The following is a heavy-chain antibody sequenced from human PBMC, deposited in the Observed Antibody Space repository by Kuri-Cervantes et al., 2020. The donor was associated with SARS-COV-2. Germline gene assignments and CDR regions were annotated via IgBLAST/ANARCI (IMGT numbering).Heavy chain of an antibody. V-gene: IGHV4-61*08. J-gene: IGHJ3*02. CDR2: IYHSENT. CDR3: ARSYDSSGSDAFDI. D-gene: IGHD3-22*01. CDR1: GGSVSSGGYH. Sequence: SETLSLTCTLSGGSVSSGGYHWSWIRQPPGKGLEWIGYIYHSENTKYNPSLMGRVTISVDTSKNQFSLRLRSATAADTAVYYCARSYDSSGSDAFDIWGQGTMVTVSS.